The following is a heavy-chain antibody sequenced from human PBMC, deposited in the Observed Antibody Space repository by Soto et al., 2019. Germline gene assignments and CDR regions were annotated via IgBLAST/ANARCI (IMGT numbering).Heavy chain of an antibody. CDR2: VYYSVIT. J-gene: IGHJ6*02. D-gene: IGHD2-8*02. CDR1: GGSISSSNSY. CDR3: ARGSGAHHYAMDV. V-gene: IGHV4-39*01. Sequence: SETLSLTCTVSGGSISSSNSYWGWIRHPPGKGLEWLGVVYYSVITYSNSSLKTRVTISADTSRNQFSVKLRSVTAADTAVYYCARGSGAHHYAMDVWGQGTTVTVSS.